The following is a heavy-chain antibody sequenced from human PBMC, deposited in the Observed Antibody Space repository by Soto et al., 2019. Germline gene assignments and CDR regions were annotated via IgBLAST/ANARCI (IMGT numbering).Heavy chain of an antibody. CDR3: ARGTAPSPGLDY. CDR1: GFTFGSSW. CDR2: IKEDGNEY. V-gene: IGHV3-7*01. J-gene: IGHJ4*02. Sequence: EVQLVESGGGLVQPGGSLRLSCAASGFTFGSSWMNWVRQAPGKGLEWVANIKEDGNEYYYVDSVKGRFTISRDNAKNSLYLQMNGLRAEDTAVYYCARGTAPSPGLDYWGQGTLVTVSS.